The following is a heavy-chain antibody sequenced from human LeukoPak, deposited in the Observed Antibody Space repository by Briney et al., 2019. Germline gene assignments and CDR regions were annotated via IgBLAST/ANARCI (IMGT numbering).Heavy chain of an antibody. D-gene: IGHD6-19*01. Sequence: SETLSLTCTVSGGSISSYDWSWIRQPAGKGLEWIGRSYTSGSTNYNPSLKSRVTMSVDTSKNQFSLKLSSVTAADMAVYYCARDTVAANFDYWGQGTLVTVSS. J-gene: IGHJ4*02. V-gene: IGHV4-4*07. CDR3: ARDTVAANFDY. CDR1: GGSISSYD. CDR2: SYTSGST.